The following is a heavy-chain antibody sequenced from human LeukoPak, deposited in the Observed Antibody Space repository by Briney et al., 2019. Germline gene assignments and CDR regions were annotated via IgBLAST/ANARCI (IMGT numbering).Heavy chain of an antibody. Sequence: GASAKVSCKASGYTFTSYYMHWVRQAPGQGLEWMGIINPSGGSTSYAQKFQGRVTMTRDTSTSTVYMELSSLRSEDTAVYYCARDQSRLLWFGELLPTYWGQGTLVTVSS. CDR3: ARDQSRLLWFGELLPTY. V-gene: IGHV1-46*01. D-gene: IGHD3-10*01. CDR1: GYTFTSYY. CDR2: INPSGGST. J-gene: IGHJ4*02.